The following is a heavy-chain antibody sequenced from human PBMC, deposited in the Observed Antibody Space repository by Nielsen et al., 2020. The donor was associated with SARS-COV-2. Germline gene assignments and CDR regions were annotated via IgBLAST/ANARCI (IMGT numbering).Heavy chain of an antibody. CDR1: GFTFSSYS. J-gene: IGHJ6*03. Sequence: GGSLRLSCAASGFTFSSYSMNWVRQAPGKGLEWVSSISSSSSYIYYADSVKGRFTISRDNAKNSLYLQMNSLRAEDTAVYYCARDFGYSYGYVYYYYMDVWGKGTTVTVSS. V-gene: IGHV3-21*01. CDR3: ARDFGYSYGYVYYYYMDV. D-gene: IGHD5-18*01. CDR2: ISSSSSYI.